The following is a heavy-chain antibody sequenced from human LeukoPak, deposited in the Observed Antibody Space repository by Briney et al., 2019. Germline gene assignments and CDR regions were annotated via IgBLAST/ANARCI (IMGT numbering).Heavy chain of an antibody. CDR3: ARDQGWFDP. J-gene: IGHJ5*02. CDR1: GGSFSGYY. V-gene: IGHV4-34*01. Sequence: SETLSLTCAVYGGSFSGYYWSWIRQPPGKGLEWIGEINHSGSTNYNPSLKSRVTISVDTSKNQFSLKLSSVTAADTAVYYCARDQGWFDPWGQGTLVTVSS. CDR2: INHSGST.